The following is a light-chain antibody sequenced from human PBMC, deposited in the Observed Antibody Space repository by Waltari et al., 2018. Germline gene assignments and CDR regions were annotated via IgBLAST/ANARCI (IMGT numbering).Light chain of an antibody. J-gene: IGKJ1*01. CDR1: QSVFYTSDNNNY. CDR3: QQYCSTPPT. Sequence: DLVMPQSPDSLSVAQGDTDHINYKPSQSVFYTSDNNNYLAWYQQKPGQAPKLLIYWASTRESGVPDRFSGSGSGTDFTLTISSLQAEDVAVYYCQQYCSTPPTFGQGTKVEIK. CDR2: WAS. V-gene: IGKV4-1*01.